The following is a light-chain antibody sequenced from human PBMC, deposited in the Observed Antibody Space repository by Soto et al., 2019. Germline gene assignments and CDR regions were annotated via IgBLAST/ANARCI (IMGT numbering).Light chain of an antibody. V-gene: IGKV1-39*01. CDR2: DSS. CDR3: QQSFHTPYT. J-gene: IGKJ2*01. CDR1: QNINKN. Sequence: DIQMTQSPSSLSASVGDSVTISCRASQNINKNLNWYQQKSGKAPSLLIYDSSTFQSGVPSRFSGSGSGTEFTLAITNLQPEDFARYYCQQSFHTPYTFGQGTKLEI.